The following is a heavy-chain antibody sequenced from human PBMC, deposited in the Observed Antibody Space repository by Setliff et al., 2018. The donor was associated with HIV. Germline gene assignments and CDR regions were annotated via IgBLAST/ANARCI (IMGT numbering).Heavy chain of an antibody. CDR1: GGSFSAYY. Sequence: ASETLSLTCAVYGGSFSAYYWTWIRQPPGKGLEWIGEINHSGSTNYNPSLKGRVTISVDTSKNQFSLKLRSVTAADTAIYYCARSDLDNGSGYFDYYSYYMDVWGRGTTVTVSS. CDR3: ARSDLDNGSGYFDYYSYYMDV. J-gene: IGHJ6*03. V-gene: IGHV4-34*01. D-gene: IGHD3-22*01. CDR2: INHSGST.